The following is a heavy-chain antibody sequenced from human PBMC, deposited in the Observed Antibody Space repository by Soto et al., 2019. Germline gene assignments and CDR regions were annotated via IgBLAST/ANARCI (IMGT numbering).Heavy chain of an antibody. CDR1: GYPISSGYY. Sequence: KSSETLSLTCAVSGYPISSGYYWGWIRQPPGKGLEWIGSIYHSGSTYYNPSLKSRVTISVDTSKNQFSLKLSSVTAADTAVYYCATSLRGSYSSSWDYYGMDVWGQGTTVTVSS. V-gene: IGHV4-38-2*01. CDR2: IYHSGST. CDR3: ATSLRGSYSSSWDYYGMDV. J-gene: IGHJ6*02. D-gene: IGHD6-13*01.